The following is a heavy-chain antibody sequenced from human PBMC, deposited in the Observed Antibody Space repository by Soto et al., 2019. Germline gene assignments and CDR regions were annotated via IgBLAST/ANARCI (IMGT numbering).Heavy chain of an antibody. CDR1: GFTFSSYA. J-gene: IGHJ4*02. D-gene: IGHD3-3*01. CDR2: ISGSGGST. CDR3: AKVDYDFWSGYYDY. V-gene: IGHV3-23*01. Sequence: GGSLRLSCAASGFTFSSYAMSWVRQAPGKGLEWVSAISGSGGSTYYADSVKGRFTISRDNSKNTLYLQMNSLRAEDTAVYYGAKVDYDFWSGYYDYWGQGTLVTVSS.